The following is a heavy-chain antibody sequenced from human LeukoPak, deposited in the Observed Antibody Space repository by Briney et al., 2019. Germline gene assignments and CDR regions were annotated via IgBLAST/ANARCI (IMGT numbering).Heavy chain of an antibody. CDR3: ARMTTVTTGGWFDP. J-gene: IGHJ5*02. CDR1: GGSLSSYY. D-gene: IGHD4-11*01. Sequence: PSETLSLTCTVSGGSLSSYYWSWIRQPPGKGLEWIGYIYYSGSTNYNPSLKSRVTISVDTSKNQFSLKLSSVTAADTAVYYCARMTTVTTGGWFDPWGQGTLVTVSS. V-gene: IGHV4-59*01. CDR2: IYYSGST.